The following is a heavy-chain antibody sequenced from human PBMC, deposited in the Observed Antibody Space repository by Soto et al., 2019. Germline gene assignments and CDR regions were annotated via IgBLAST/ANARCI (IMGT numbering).Heavy chain of an antibody. J-gene: IGHJ6*02. D-gene: IGHD2-2*01. V-gene: IGHV4-30-4*01. CDR1: GGSISSGDYY. CDR3: RGYCSSTSCYGPYYYYGMDV. CDR2: IYYSGST. Sequence: NPSETLSLTCTVSGGSISSGDYYWSWIRQPPGKGLEWIGYIYYSGSTYYNPSLKSRVIISVDTSKNQFSLKLSSVTAADTAVYYCRGYCSSTSCYGPYYYYGMDVWGQGTTVTVSS.